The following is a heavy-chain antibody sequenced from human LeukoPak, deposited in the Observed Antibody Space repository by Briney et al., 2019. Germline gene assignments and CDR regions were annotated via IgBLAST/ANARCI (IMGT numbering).Heavy chain of an antibody. J-gene: IGHJ4*02. CDR3: ANTVITMIVVAPIGY. D-gene: IGHD3-22*01. V-gene: IGHV3-30-3*01. Sequence: GGSLRLSCAASGFTFSDYAMHWVRQAPGKGLEWVAVISYDGSNKYYADSVKGRLTISRDNSKNTLYLQMDSLRAEDTAVYYCANTVITMIVVAPIGYWGQGTLVTVSS. CDR1: GFTFSDYA. CDR2: ISYDGSNK.